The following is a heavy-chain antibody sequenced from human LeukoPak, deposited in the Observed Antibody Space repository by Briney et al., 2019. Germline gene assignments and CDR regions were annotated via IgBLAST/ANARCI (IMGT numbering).Heavy chain of an antibody. CDR3: ARVGRGDHTWGTYYCDH. J-gene: IGHJ4*02. D-gene: IGHD3-16*01. Sequence: PSETLSLTCTVSGDSFSSYHWSWLRQPPGKGLEWIGYISYGGRTSYNPSLQSRVTISVDTSKNQFSLKLSSVTAADTAVYYCARVGRGDHTWGTYYCDHWGQGTLVSVSS. V-gene: IGHV4-59*01. CDR2: ISYGGRT. CDR1: GDSFSSYH.